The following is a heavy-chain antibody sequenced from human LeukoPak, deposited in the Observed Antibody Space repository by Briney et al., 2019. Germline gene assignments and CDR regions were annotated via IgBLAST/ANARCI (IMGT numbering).Heavy chain of an antibody. CDR3: ARLWVGASQRGTDY. Sequence: PSETLSLTCTVSGGSISSSSYYWGWIRQPPGKGLEWIGNIYYSGSTYYNPSLKSRVTISVDTSKNQFSLKLSSVTAADTAVYYCARLWVGASQRGTDYWGQGTLVTVSS. J-gene: IGHJ4*02. CDR2: IYYSGST. CDR1: GGSISSSSYY. D-gene: IGHD1-26*01. V-gene: IGHV4-39*01.